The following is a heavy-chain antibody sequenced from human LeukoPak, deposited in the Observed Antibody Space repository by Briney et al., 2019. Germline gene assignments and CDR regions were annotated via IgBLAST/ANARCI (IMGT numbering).Heavy chain of an antibody. CDR1: GFTFSGSA. CDR2: IRSKANSYAT. CDR3: TRRRTISAPDY. Sequence: GGSLRLSCAASGFTFSGSAMHWVRQASGRGLEWVGRIRSKANSYATAYAESVKGRFTISRNDSKNTAYLQMNSLKTEDTAVYYCTRRRTISAPDYWGQGTLVTVSS. D-gene: IGHD3-9*01. J-gene: IGHJ4*02. V-gene: IGHV3-73*01.